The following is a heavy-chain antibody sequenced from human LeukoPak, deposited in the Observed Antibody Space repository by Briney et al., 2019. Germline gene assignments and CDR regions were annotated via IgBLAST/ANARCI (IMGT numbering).Heavy chain of an antibody. V-gene: IGHV3-23*01. D-gene: IGHD3-22*01. CDR2: ISGSGGST. J-gene: IGHJ1*01. CDR1: GFTFGSYA. CDR3: AKFPITMIVVVREAYFQH. Sequence: PGGSLRLSCAASGFTFGSYAMSWVRQAPGKGLEWVSAISGSGGSTYYADSVKGRFTISRDNSKNTLYLQMNSLGAEDTAVYYCAKFPITMIVVVREAYFQHWGQGTLVTVSS.